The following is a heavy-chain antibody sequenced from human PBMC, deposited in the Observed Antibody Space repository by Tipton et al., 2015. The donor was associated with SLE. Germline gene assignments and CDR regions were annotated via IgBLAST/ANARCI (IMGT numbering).Heavy chain of an antibody. Sequence: TLSLTCTVSGDSISSHYWSWIRQPPGKRLEWIGYIYSSGIIRYSSSLRSRATISEDTSKNQFSLQLRSVTAADTAVYYCARGLEENVSAQRWFDPWGQGTLVPVSS. CDR2: IYSSGII. J-gene: IGHJ5*02. CDR3: ARGLEENVSAQRWFDP. CDR1: GDSISSHY. V-gene: IGHV4-59*11. D-gene: IGHD1-1*01.